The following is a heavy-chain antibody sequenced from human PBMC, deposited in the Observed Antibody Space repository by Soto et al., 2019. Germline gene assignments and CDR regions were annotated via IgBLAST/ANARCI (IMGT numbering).Heavy chain of an antibody. D-gene: IGHD6-13*01. J-gene: IGHJ4*02. V-gene: IGHV3-23*01. CDR3: ANLALTAAGFDY. CDR1: GFTFSNYA. Sequence: EVQLLESGGGLVQPGGSLRLSCAASGFTFSNYAMTWVRQAPGKGLEWVSVITGSGGGTYFVDSVKGRFTISRDNSKNTMYLQTNSLRAEYRAVYYCANLALTAAGFDYWGQGTLVTVSS. CDR2: ITGSGGGT.